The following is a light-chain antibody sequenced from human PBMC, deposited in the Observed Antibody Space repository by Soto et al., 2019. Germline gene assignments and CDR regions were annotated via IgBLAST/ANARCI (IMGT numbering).Light chain of an antibody. CDR1: SGHSSYI. CDR3: ETWDSNTHTV. CDR2: LGGSGSY. J-gene: IGLJ3*02. Sequence: QSVLTQSSSASASLGSSVKLTCTLSSGHSSYIIAWHQHQPGKAPRYLMKLGGSGSYNKGSGVPDRFSGSSSGTDRYLTISNLQFEDEADYYCETWDSNTHTVFGGGTKVTVL. V-gene: IGLV4-60*02.